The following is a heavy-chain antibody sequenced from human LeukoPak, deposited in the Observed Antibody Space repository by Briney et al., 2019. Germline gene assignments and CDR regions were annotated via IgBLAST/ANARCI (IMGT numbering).Heavy chain of an antibody. CDR2: IYTSGST. J-gene: IGHJ6*03. D-gene: IGHD3-22*01. CDR3: ARVRTMIEYYMDV. V-gene: IGHV4-4*07. CDR1: GGSISSYY. Sequence: SETLSLTCTVSGGSISSYYWSWIRQPAGKGLEWIGRIYTSGSTNYNPSLKSRVTMSVDTSKNQFSLRLSSVTAADTAVYYCARVRTMIEYYMDVWGKGTTVTVSS.